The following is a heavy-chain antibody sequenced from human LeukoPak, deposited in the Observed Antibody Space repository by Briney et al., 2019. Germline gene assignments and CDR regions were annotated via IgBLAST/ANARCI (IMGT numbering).Heavy chain of an antibody. D-gene: IGHD2-15*01. CDR3: AKTHPHYCSGGSCYSADYYYYMDV. CDR2: ISSSSSYI. Sequence: PGGSLRLSCAASGFTFSSYSMNWVRQAPGKGLEWVSSISSSSSYIYYADSVKGRFTISRDNAKNSLYLQMNSLRAEDTAVYYCAKTHPHYCSGGSCYSADYYYYMDVWGKGTTVTVSS. CDR1: GFTFSSYS. V-gene: IGHV3-21*01. J-gene: IGHJ6*03.